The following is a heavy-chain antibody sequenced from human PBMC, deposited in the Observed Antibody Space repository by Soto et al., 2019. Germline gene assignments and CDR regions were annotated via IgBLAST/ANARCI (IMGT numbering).Heavy chain of an antibody. CDR2: ISGSGGST. CDR1: GFTFSSYA. D-gene: IGHD3-16*01. J-gene: IGHJ5*02. CDR3: AKDINYDYVWGPMGP. Sequence: GGSLRLSCAASGFTFSSYAMSWVRQAPGKGLEWVSAISGSGGSTYYADSVKGRFTISRDNSKNTLYLQMNSLRAEDTAVYYCAKDINYDYVWGPMGPWGQGTLVTVSS. V-gene: IGHV3-23*01.